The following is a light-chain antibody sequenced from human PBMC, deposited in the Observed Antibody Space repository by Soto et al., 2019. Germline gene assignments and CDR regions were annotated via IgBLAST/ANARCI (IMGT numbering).Light chain of an antibody. CDR3: QSGRWT. J-gene: IGKJ1*01. CDR1: QSVSSN. CDR2: GAS. V-gene: IGKV3-15*01. Sequence: EIVMTQSPVTLSVSPGERATLSCRASQSVSSNLAWYQQKPGQAPRLLIYGASTRATGIPARFSGSGSGTEFTLTISSLQSEDFAVYYCQSGRWTFGQGTKVEIK.